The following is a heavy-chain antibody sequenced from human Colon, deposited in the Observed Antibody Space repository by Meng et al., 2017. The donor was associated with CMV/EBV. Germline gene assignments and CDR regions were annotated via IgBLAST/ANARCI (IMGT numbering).Heavy chain of an antibody. CDR2: INHSGST. Sequence: QVQLQQGGDGLLKPSEPRSLTCAFYGGSFSGYYWSWIRQPPGKGLEWIGEINHSGSTNYNPSLKSRVTISVDTSKNQFSLKLSSVTAADTAVYYCARGGAPRRPPGARWGQGTLVTVSS. CDR3: ARGGAPRRPPGAR. D-gene: IGHD1-26*01. CDR1: GGSFSGYY. J-gene: IGHJ4*02. V-gene: IGHV4-34*01.